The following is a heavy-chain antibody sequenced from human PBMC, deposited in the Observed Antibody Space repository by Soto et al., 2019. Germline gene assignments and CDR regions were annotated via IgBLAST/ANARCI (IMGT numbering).Heavy chain of an antibody. Sequence: PSETLSLTCAVSGGSIGSSNWWSWVRQPPGKGLEWIGEIYHSGSTNYNPSLKSRVTISVDKSKNQFSLKLSSVTAADTAVYYCASVSGERFGRIYYYYYGMDVWGQGTTVTVSS. V-gene: IGHV4-4*02. CDR1: GGSIGSSNW. D-gene: IGHD3-10*01. CDR2: IYHSGST. J-gene: IGHJ6*02. CDR3: ASVSGERFGRIYYYYYGMDV.